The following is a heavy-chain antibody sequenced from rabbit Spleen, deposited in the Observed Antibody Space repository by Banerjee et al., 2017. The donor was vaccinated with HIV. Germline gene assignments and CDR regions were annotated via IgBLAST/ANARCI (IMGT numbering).Heavy chain of an antibody. V-gene: IGHV1S40*01. J-gene: IGHJ4*01. CDR3: ARNGAGSKFAFKL. Sequence: QSLEESGGDLVKPGASLTLTCTASGVSFSGSSYMCWVRQAPGKGLKWIACIDAGSSAFSYFASWAKGRFTIAKTSSTTVTLQVTSLTAADTATYFCARNGAGSKFAFKLWGPGTLVTVS. CDR1: GVSFSGSSY. D-gene: IGHD4-2*01. CDR2: IDAGSSAFS.